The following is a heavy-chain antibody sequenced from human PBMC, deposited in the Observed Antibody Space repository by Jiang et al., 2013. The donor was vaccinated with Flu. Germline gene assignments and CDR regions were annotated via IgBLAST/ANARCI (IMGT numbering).Heavy chain of an antibody. CDR1: GFSLSTSGVG. D-gene: IGHD3-9*01. V-gene: IGHV2-5*02. CDR2: IYWDDDK. CDR3: AHATGYYNVDWFDP. Sequence: KPTQTLTLTCTFSGFSLSTSGVGVGWIRQPPGKALEWLALIYWDDDKRYSPSLKSRLTITKDTSKNQVVLTMTNMDPVDTATYYXAHATGYYNVDWFDPWGQGTLV. J-gene: IGHJ5*02.